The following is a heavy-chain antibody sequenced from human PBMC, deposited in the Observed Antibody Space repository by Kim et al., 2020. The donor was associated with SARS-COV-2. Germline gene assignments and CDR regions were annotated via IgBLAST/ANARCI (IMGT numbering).Heavy chain of an antibody. V-gene: IGHV3-23*01. CDR1: GFTFSSYA. D-gene: IGHD3-3*01. CDR3: AKDGTYDFWSGYYTRWFDP. J-gene: IGHJ5*02. CDR2: ISGSGGST. Sequence: GGSLRLSCAASGFTFSSYAMSWVRQAPGKGLEWVSAISGSGGSTYYADSVKGRFTISRDNSKNTLYLQMNSLRAEDTAVYCCAKDGTYDFWSGYYTRWFDPWGQGTLVTVSS.